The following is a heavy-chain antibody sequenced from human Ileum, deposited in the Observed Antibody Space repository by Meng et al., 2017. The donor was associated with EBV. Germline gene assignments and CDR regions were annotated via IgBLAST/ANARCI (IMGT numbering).Heavy chain of an antibody. V-gene: IGHV4-30-4*01. CDR1: GGYISCGAYH. Sequence: QGQLAEAGPGLVKPSQTMGLTCAVSGGYISCGAYHWSWIRQPPGKSLELIGHSGTACYNPSLRSRLTISVDPSMNQFSLRLDSATAADTAVYYCAIYAEGAGGKGYWGQGTLVTVSS. D-gene: IGHD6-13*01. J-gene: IGHJ4*02. CDR2: HSGTA. CDR3: AIYAEGAGGKGY.